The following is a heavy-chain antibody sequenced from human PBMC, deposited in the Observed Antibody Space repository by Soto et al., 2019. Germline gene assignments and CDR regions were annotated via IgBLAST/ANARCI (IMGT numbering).Heavy chain of an antibody. V-gene: IGHV3-23*01. J-gene: IGHJ4*02. D-gene: IGHD2-15*01. CDR1: VFTFSSYA. CDR3: AKEMVAAAYVETSPFEL. Sequence: EVQLLESGGGLVQPGGSMRLSCAASVFTFSSYAMAWVRQAPGTGLEWVSVIDGSGGDTSLADAVKGRFSISRDNSKQMLYLHIISSRVEDTATYYCAKEMVAAAYVETSPFELWGQGTLVTVSS. CDR2: IDGSGGDT.